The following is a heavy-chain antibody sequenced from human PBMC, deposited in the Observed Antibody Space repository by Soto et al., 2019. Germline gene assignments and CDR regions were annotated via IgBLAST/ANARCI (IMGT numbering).Heavy chain of an antibody. CDR2: MNPNSGNT. D-gene: IGHD3-10*01. CDR3: ARGGVLLWFGESQTFDY. CDR1: GYTFTSYD. Sequence: ASVKVSCKASGYTFTSYDINWVRQATGQGLEWMGWMNPNSGNTGYAQKFQGRVTMTRNTSISTAYMELSSLRSEDTAMYYCARGGVLLWFGESQTFDYWGQGTLVTVSS. J-gene: IGHJ4*02. V-gene: IGHV1-8*01.